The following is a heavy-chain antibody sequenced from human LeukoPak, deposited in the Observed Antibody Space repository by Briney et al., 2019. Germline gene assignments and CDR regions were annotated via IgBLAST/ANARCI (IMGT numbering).Heavy chain of an antibody. Sequence: TGGSLRLSCAASGFIFSSYDMYWVRQAPGKGLEWVATISYDGSNKYYADSEKGRFTISRDNSKNTLYLQMNSLRAEDTAVFYCARVGYGGDYAVYFQHWGQGTLVTVSS. CDR1: GFIFSSYD. CDR2: ISYDGSNK. J-gene: IGHJ1*01. D-gene: IGHD2-21*01. CDR3: ARVGYGGDYAVYFQH. V-gene: IGHV3-30-3*01.